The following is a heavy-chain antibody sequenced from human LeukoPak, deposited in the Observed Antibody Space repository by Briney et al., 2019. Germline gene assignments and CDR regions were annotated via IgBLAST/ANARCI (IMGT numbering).Heavy chain of an antibody. Sequence: WGSLRLSCAASGFTFSNFWMHWVRQAPEMGLVWVSRINTDGSRTNYVKGRFPISRDDAKNTMYLQLNSLRAADTAVYYCVRDLSNKYFFDYWGQGTLVTVSS. V-gene: IGHV3-74*01. D-gene: IGHD2/OR15-2a*01. CDR3: VRDLSNKYFFDY. J-gene: IGHJ4*02. CDR2: INTDGSRT. CDR1: GFTFSNFW.